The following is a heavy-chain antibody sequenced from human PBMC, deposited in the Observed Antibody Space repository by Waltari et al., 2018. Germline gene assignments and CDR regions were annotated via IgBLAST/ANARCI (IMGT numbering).Heavy chain of an antibody. CDR3: ARGIPAASFYYYYYMDV. Sequence: QVQLQESGPGLGKPWETLSLTCTDSGGSISSDCWSWIRQPTGKVLEWIGYIYYSGSTNYNPSLKSRVTISVDTSKNQFSLKLSSVTAADTAVYYCARGIPAASFYYYYYMDVWGKGTTVTISS. J-gene: IGHJ6*03. D-gene: IGHD2-2*01. CDR2: IYYSGST. V-gene: IGHV4-59*01. CDR1: GGSISSDC.